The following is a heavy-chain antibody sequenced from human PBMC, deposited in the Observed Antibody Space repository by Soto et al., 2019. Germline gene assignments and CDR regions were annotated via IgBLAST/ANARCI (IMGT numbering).Heavy chain of an antibody. J-gene: IGHJ6*02. CDR1: GGSFSGYY. D-gene: IGHD3-10*01. Sequence: SETLSLTCAVYGGSFSGYYWSWIRQPPGKGLEWIGYIYYSGSTNYNPSLKSRVTISVDTSKNQFSLKLSSVTAADTAVYYCATGITMVRGVIQYYGMDVWGQGTTVTVSS. CDR2: IYYSGST. CDR3: ATGITMVRGVIQYYGMDV. V-gene: IGHV4-59*01.